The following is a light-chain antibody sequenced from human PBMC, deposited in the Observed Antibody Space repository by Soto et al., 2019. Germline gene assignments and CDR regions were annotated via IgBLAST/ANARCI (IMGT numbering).Light chain of an antibody. V-gene: IGLV2-23*01. CDR2: EAD. Sequence: QSVLTQPASMSGSPGQSITISCTGTSSDVGYYNLVSWYQQHPGKAPKLMIYEADKRPSGVSNRFSGSKFGNTAALTISGLQAEDEADYYCCSYAGSSTLVVFGGGTKLTVL. CDR3: CSYAGSSTLVV. J-gene: IGLJ3*02. CDR1: SSDVGYYNL.